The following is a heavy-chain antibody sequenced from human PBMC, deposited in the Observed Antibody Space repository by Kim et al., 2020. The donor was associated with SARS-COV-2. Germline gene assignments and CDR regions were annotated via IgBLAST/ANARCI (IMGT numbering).Heavy chain of an antibody. D-gene: IGHD2-2*01. V-gene: IGHV1-2*04. CDR1: GYTFTGYY. Sequence: ASVKVSCKPSGYTFTGYYIHWVRQASGQGLEWMGWINPDSGGTNYAQKFQAWVTMTRDTSISTAYMELSRLRSDDTAVYYCAREGRFCSGTGCLLSDYYYGMDVWGQGTTVTVSS. J-gene: IGHJ6*02. CDR2: INPDSGGT. CDR3: AREGRFCSGTGCLLSDYYYGMDV.